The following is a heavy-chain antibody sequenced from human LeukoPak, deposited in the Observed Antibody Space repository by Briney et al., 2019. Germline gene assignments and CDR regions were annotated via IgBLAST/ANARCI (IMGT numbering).Heavy chain of an antibody. CDR2: IYTSGST. V-gene: IGHV4-61*02. CDR3: ARDHVWSSASYFDY. Sequence: PSETLSLTCTVSGGSISSGGYYWSWIRQPAGKGLEWIERIYTSGSTNYNPSLKSRVTISVDTSKNQFSLKLSSVTAADTAAYYCARDHVWSSASYFDYWGQGILVTVSS. CDR1: GGSISSGGYY. J-gene: IGHJ4*02. D-gene: IGHD2-2*01.